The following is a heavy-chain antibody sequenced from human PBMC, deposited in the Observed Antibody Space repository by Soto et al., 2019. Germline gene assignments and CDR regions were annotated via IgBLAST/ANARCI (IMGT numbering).Heavy chain of an antibody. V-gene: IGHV3-23*01. Sequence: GYLRLSCAASGFTFSSYAMSWVRQAPGKGMELVSTISGSGGSTYYADSVKGRFTISRDNSKNTLYLQMNSLRAEDTAVYYCAKGVGMDSYDSSGYNDAFDIWGQGTMVTVSS. CDR1: GFTFSSYA. J-gene: IGHJ3*02. CDR2: ISGSGGST. D-gene: IGHD3-22*01. CDR3: AKGVGMDSYDSSGYNDAFDI.